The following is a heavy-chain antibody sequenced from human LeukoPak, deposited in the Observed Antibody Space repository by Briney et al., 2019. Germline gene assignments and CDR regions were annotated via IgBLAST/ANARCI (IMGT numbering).Heavy chain of an antibody. D-gene: IGHD3-10*01. V-gene: IGHV3-23*01. Sequence: GGSLRLSCAASGFTFSSYAMSWVRQAPGKGLEWVSAISGSGGSTYYADSVKGRFTISRDNSKNTLYLQMNSLRAEDTAVYHCAKDPGGLWFGELLNYFDYWGQGTLVTVSS. CDR3: AKDPGGLWFGELLNYFDY. CDR2: ISGSGGST. CDR1: GFTFSSYA. J-gene: IGHJ4*02.